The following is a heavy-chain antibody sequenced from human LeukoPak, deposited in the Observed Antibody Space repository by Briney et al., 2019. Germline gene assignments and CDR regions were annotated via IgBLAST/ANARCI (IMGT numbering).Heavy chain of an antibody. CDR1: GFTFSSYA. J-gene: IGHJ4*02. Sequence: GGSLRLSCAASGFTFSSYAMNWVRQGPGTGLEWVSYISGSSNTIYYADSVKGRFTISRDNAKNSLYLQMNSLGAEDTAVYYCARVLQTLGGVSFDYWGQGTLVTVSS. V-gene: IGHV3-48*01. CDR2: ISGSSNTI. D-gene: IGHD5/OR15-5a*01. CDR3: ARVLQTLGGVSFDY.